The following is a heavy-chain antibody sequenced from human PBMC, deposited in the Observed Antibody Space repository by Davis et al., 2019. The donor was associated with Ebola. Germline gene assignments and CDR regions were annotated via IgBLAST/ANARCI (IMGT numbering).Heavy chain of an antibody. D-gene: IGHD3-16*02. CDR2: IYHNGRT. J-gene: IGHJ6*02. CDR3: ARLDHDYVWGSYRYNGMDV. Sequence: SETLSLTCTVSGYSITSGFSWGWIRQPPGKGLEWIGSIYHNGRTNYSPSFQGHVTISADKSISTAYLQWSSLKASDTAMYYCARLDHDYVWGSYRYNGMDVWGQGTTVTVSS. CDR1: GYSITSGFS. V-gene: IGHV4-38-2*02.